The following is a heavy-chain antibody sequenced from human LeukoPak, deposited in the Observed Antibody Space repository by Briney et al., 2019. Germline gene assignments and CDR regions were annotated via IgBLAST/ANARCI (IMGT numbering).Heavy chain of an antibody. V-gene: IGHV4-30-2*01. D-gene: IGHD4/OR15-4a*01. J-gene: IGHJ4*02. CDR1: GGSISSGGYY. CDR2: IYHSGST. CDR3: ARGSPASSVLFDY. Sequence: SETLSLTCTVSGGSISSGGYYWSWIRQPPGKGLEWIGYIYHSGSTYYDPSLKSRVTISVDRSKNQFSLKLSSVTAADTAVYYCARGSPASSVLFDYWGQGTLVTVSS.